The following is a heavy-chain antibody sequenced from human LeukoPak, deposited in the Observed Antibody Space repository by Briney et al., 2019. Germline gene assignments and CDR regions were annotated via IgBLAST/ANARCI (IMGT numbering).Heavy chain of an antibody. CDR3: ARDQVPFGELYIDY. CDR2: IWYDGSNK. J-gene: IGHJ4*02. Sequence: GRSLRLSCAASGFTFSSYGMHWVRQAPGKGLEWVAVIWYDGSNKYYADSVKGRFTISRDNSKNTLYLQMNSLRAEDTAVYYCARDQVPFGELYIDYWGQGTLVTVSS. CDR1: GFTFSSYG. D-gene: IGHD3-10*01. V-gene: IGHV3-30*19.